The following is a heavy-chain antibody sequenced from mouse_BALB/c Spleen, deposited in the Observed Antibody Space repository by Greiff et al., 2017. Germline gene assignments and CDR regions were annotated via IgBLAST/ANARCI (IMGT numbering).Heavy chain of an antibody. V-gene: IGHV3-2*02. CDR1: GYSITSDYA. J-gene: IGHJ4*01. Sequence: EVQLVESGPGLVKPSQSLSLTCTVTGYSITSDYAWTWIRQFPGNKLEWMGYISYSGSTSYNPSLKSRISITRDTSKNQFFLQLNTVTTEDTATYYCSRKTTANYYAMDYWGQGTSVTVSS. D-gene: IGHD1-2*01. CDR2: ISYSGST. CDR3: SRKTTANYYAMDY.